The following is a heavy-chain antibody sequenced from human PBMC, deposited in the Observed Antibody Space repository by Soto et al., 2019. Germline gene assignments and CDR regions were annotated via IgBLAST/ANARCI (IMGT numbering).Heavy chain of an antibody. Sequence: GESLKISCKDSGYSFTTYWISWLRQMPGKGLEWMGRIDPTDSYTNYNPSFQGHVTISADKSISTAYLQWSSLKASDTAMYYCASSPRGYCSSTGGRELGNYSGLDVWGQGTTVTVFS. J-gene: IGHJ6*02. CDR2: IDPTDSYT. D-gene: IGHD2-2*01. CDR3: ASSPRGYCSSTGGRELGNYSGLDV. CDR1: GYSFTTYW. V-gene: IGHV5-10-1*01.